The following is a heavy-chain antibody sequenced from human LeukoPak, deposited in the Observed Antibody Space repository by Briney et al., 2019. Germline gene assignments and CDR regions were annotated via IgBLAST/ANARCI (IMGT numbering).Heavy chain of an antibody. D-gene: IGHD3-22*01. J-gene: IGHJ4*02. CDR2: ISWNSGSI. CDR3: AKDQWRYYDSSGYSDY. Sequence: PGGSLRLSCVASGFIFDDYAMHWVRQAPGKGLEWVSGISWNSGSIGYAASVKGRFTISRDNAKHSLYLQMNSLRAEDTAVYYCAKDQWRYYDSSGYSDYWGQGTLVTVSS. CDR1: GFIFDDYA. V-gene: IGHV3-9*01.